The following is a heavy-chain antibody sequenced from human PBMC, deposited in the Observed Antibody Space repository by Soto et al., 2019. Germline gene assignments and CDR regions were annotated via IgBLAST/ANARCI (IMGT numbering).Heavy chain of an antibody. J-gene: IGHJ3*02. Sequence: QVQLVQSGAEVKKPGSSVKVSCKVSGDTFNSHAITWVRQAPGQGLEWMGRIIPMLGTANYAQKFQARVTITADTSASTAYMELRSLRSEDTAVYDCARSKGVGLVVDAFDIGGQGTMVTVAS. CDR1: GDTFNSHA. CDR3: ARSKGVGLVVDAFDI. D-gene: IGHD2-8*01. V-gene: IGHV1-69*06. CDR2: IIPMLGTA.